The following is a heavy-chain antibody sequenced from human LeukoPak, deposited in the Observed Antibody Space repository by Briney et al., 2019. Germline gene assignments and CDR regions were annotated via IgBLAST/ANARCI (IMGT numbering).Heavy chain of an antibody. D-gene: IGHD6-13*01. J-gene: IGHJ6*03. CDR3: ARANSSWSYYYYYYMDV. V-gene: IGHV3-11*01. CDR2: ISSSGSTI. Sequence: PGGSLRLSCAAPGFTFSDYYMSWIRQAPGKGLEWVSYISSSGSTIYYADSVKGRFTISRDNAKNSLYLQMNSLRAEDTAVYYCARANSSWSYYYYYYMDVWGKGTTVTISS. CDR1: GFTFSDYY.